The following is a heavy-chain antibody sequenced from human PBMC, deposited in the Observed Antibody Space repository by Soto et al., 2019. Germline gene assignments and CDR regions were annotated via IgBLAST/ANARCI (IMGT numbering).Heavy chain of an antibody. V-gene: IGHV1-18*01. CDR1: GYTFSNYG. CDR3: ARVVPGAEAWFGP. CDR2: ISLYSDGK. Sequence: QVQLVQSGGEVKRPGASVKVSCKTSGYTFSNYGITWVRQAPGQPLEWLGWISLYSDGKNYAQKCHGRASMTTDTSTTTDYMELRSLRSDDTAVYYCARVVPGAEAWFGPWGQGTLVTVSS. J-gene: IGHJ5*02. D-gene: IGHD2-2*01.